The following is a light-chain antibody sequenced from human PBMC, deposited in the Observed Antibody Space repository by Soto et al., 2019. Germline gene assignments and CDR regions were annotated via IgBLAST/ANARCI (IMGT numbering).Light chain of an antibody. J-gene: IGLJ2*01. V-gene: IGLV1-47*02. CDR3: AAWDDSLSGVV. CDR1: DSNVGINF. Sequence: QYVLTQPPSASATPGQRVTISCSGSDSNVGINFVYWYQQLPGTAPKLLIYTNDQRPSGVPDRFSGSKSGTSASLASSGLRSEDEADYYCAAWDDSLSGVVFGGGTKLTVL. CDR2: TND.